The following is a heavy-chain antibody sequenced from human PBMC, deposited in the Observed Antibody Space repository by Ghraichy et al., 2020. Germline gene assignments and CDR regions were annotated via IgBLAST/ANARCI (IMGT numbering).Heavy chain of an antibody. V-gene: IGHV1-18*01. J-gene: IGHJ4*02. CDR2: ISAYNGNT. D-gene: IGHD6-19*01. Sequence: ASVKVSCKASGYTFTSYGISWVRQAPGQGLEWMGWISAYNGNTKYAQKLQGRVTMTTDTSTSIAYMELRSLRSDDTAVYYCAREEESPYSSGWFDYWGQGTLVTVSS. CDR3: AREEESPYSSGWFDY. CDR1: GYTFTSYG.